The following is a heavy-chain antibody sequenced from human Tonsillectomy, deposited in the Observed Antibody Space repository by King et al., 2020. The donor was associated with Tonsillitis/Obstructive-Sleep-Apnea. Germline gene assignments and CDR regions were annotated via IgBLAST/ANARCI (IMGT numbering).Heavy chain of an antibody. CDR2: IIVCGGCP. J-gene: IGHJ3*02. Sequence: VQLVESGGGLVQPGGSLRLSCAASGFSFSSYAMAWVRQAPGKGLEWCSAIIVCGGCPFYAVSVKGRFTITRENSKNTLYLQMNSLRAEDTAVYYCSKDPPRGGVTGGRAFDIWGQGTMVTVSS. D-gene: IGHD3-16*01. CDR1: GFSFSSYA. CDR3: SKDPPRGGVTGGRAFDI. V-gene: IGHV3-23*04.